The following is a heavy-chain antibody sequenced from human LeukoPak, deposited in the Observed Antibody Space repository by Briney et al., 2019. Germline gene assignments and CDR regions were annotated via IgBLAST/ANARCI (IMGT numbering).Heavy chain of an antibody. J-gene: IGHJ4*02. CDR3: ARARRYCSGGSGCFDYFFDY. Sequence: VGCPRLSRAASLFTFNSYAVHCVRQAPRRGREWVAVTSFDGSVNFYAASVKGRFTLSRDNSKTTLYLQMKSLRVEDTALYFAARARRYCSGGSGCFDYFFDYWGQGTLVTVSS. V-gene: IGHV3-30-3*01. CDR2: TSFDGSVN. CDR1: LFTFNSYA. D-gene: IGHD2-15*01.